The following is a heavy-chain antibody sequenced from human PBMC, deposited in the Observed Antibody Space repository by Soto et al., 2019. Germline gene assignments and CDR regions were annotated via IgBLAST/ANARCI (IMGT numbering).Heavy chain of an antibody. CDR2: INHSGST. CDR1: GVSFSGYY. V-gene: IGHV4-34*01. J-gene: IGHJ3*02. Sequence: PSETLSLTCAVYGVSFSGYYWSWIRQPPGKGLEWIGEINHSGSTNYNPSLKSRVTISVDTSKNQFSLKLSSVTAADTAVYYCARGLADDAFDIWGQGTMVT. CDR3: ARGLADDAFDI.